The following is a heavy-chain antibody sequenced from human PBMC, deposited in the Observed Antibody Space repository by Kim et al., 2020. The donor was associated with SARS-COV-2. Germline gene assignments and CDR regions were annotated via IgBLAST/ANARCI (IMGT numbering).Heavy chain of an antibody. Sequence: GGSLRLSCAASGFTVSSNYMSWVRQAPGKGLEWVSVIYSGGSTYYADSVKGRFTISRDNSKNTLYLQMNSLRAEDTAVYYCARDAWLRYGAGSFDYWGQGTLVTVSS. V-gene: IGHV3-53*01. CDR1: GFTVSSNY. CDR2: IYSGGST. J-gene: IGHJ4*02. CDR3: ARDAWLRYGAGSFDY. D-gene: IGHD5-12*01.